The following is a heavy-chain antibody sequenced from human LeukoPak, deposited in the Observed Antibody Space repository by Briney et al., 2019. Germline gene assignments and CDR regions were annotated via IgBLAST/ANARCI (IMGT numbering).Heavy chain of an antibody. D-gene: IGHD1-26*01. V-gene: IGHV4-34*01. CDR1: GGSFSGYY. CDR2: INHSGST. J-gene: IGHJ4*02. Sequence: PSETLSLTCAVYGGSFSGYYWSWIRQPPGNGLEWIGEINHSGSTNYNPSLKSRVTISVDTSKNQFSLKLSSVTAADTAVYYCASGPVGAEDYWGQGTLVTVSS. CDR3: ASGPVGAEDY.